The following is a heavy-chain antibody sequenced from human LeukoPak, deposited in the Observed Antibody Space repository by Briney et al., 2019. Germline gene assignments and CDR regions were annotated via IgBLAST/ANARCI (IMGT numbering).Heavy chain of an antibody. Sequence: GGSLRLSCAASGFTFSSYGMHWVRQAPGKGLEWVAVIWYDGSNKHYADSVKGRFTISRDNSKNTLYLQMNSLRVEDTALYYCARGEGELTSSFDYWGQGTLVTVSS. CDR3: ARGEGELTSSFDY. CDR2: IWYDGSNK. D-gene: IGHD1-26*01. V-gene: IGHV3-33*01. CDR1: GFTFSSYG. J-gene: IGHJ4*02.